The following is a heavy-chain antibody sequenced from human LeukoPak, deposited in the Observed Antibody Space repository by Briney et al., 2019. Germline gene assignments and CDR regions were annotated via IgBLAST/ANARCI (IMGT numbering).Heavy chain of an antibody. Sequence: SETLSLTCTVSGGSISSYYWSWIRQPPGKGLEWIGYIYYSGSTNYNPSLKSRVTISVDTSKNQFSLKLSSVTAADTAVYYCAGVRDYYDSSGRGGGFDYWGQGTLVTVSS. D-gene: IGHD3-22*01. CDR3: AGVRDYYDSSGRGGGFDY. J-gene: IGHJ4*02. CDR2: IYYSGST. CDR1: GGSISSYY. V-gene: IGHV4-59*01.